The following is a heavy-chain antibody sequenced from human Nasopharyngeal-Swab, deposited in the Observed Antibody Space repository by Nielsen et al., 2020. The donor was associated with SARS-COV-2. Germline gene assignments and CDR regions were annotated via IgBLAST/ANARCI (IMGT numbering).Heavy chain of an antibody. CDR3: AKTLNSGYASSWYRYYYGMDV. D-gene: IGHD6-13*01. V-gene: IGHV4-34*01. CDR2: INHSGST. CDR1: GGSFSGYY. J-gene: IGHJ6*02. Sequence: SETLSLTCAVYGGSFSGYYWSWVRQPPGKGLEWIGEINHSGSTNYNPSLKSRVTISIDTSKNQFSLKLSSVTAADTAVYYCAKTLNSGYASSWYRYYYGMDVWGQGTTVTVSS.